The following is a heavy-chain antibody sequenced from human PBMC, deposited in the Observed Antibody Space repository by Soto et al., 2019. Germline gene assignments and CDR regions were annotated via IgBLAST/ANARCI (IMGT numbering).Heavy chain of an antibody. J-gene: IGHJ3*02. CDR2: IYPGDSDT. D-gene: IGHD3-22*01. CDR3: ASSYYYDSSGSLDAFDI. CDR1: GYSFTSYW. V-gene: IGHV5-51*01. Sequence: PGESLKISCKGSGYSFTSYWIGWVRQMPGKDLEWMGIIYPGDSDTRYSPSFQGQVTISADKSISTAYLQWSSLKASDTAMYYCASSYYYDSSGSLDAFDIWGQGTIVTVSS.